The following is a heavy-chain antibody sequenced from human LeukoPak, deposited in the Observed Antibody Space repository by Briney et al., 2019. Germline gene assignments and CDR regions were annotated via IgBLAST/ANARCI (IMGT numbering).Heavy chain of an antibody. CDR2: TKEDGSEK. J-gene: IGHJ4*02. D-gene: IGHD6-13*01. CDR1: GFTFSNYW. Sequence: GGSLSPSCAASGFTFSNYWMSWVRQAPGKGLEWVANTKEDGSEKYYVDSVKGRFTISRDNARNSLYLQMNSLRAEDTAVYYCASGRQLGYWGQGTLVTVSS. V-gene: IGHV3-7*01. CDR3: ASGRQLGY.